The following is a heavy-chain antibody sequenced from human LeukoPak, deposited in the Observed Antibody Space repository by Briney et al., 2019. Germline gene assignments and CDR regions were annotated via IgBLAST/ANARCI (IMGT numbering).Heavy chain of an antibody. CDR1: GFTFRSYA. CDR2: ISGSGGST. D-gene: IGHD2-15*01. V-gene: IGHV3-23*01. Sequence: PGGSLRLSCAVSGFTFRSYAMSWVRQAPGKGLEWVSGISGSGGSTDYADSVKGRFIISRDNSKNTLYLQMNSLRVEDTAVYYCAKDLWGFAEVAAIFDYWGQGTLVTVSS. J-gene: IGHJ4*02. CDR3: AKDLWGFAEVAAIFDY.